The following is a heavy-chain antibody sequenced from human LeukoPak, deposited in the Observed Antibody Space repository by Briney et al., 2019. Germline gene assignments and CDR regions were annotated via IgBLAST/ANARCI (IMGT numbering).Heavy chain of an antibody. CDR3: ARDMVVGSGSPIDY. D-gene: IGHD1-26*01. V-gene: IGHV3-21*01. CDR2: ISSSSSYI. Sequence: PGGSLRLSCAASGFTFSSYSMNWVRQAPGKGLEWVSSISSSSSYIYYADSVEGRFTISRDNAKNSLYLQMNSLRAEDTAVYYCARDMVVGSGSPIDYWGQGTLVTVSS. CDR1: GFTFSSYS. J-gene: IGHJ4*02.